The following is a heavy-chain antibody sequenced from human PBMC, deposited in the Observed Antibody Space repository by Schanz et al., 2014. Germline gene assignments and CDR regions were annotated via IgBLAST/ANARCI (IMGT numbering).Heavy chain of an antibody. V-gene: IGHV3-30*03. CDR2: ISSDGSKK. CDR3: ARDRGSHYVVDY. J-gene: IGHJ4*01. CDR1: GFNFANHA. D-gene: IGHD1-26*01. Sequence: QVQLVESGGGVVQPERSLRLSCAASGFNFANHAIHWVRQGQGNGLQWVAVISSDGSKKLYADSVKARFTISRDNSKNSVSLQMNSLRPEDTAVYFCARDRGSHYVVDYWGHGTLVTVSS.